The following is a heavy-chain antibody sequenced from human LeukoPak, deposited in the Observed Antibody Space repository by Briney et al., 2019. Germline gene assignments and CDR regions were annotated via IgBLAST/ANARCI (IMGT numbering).Heavy chain of an antibody. CDR2: IYSDGSVR. V-gene: IGHV3-74*01. Sequence: GGSLRLSCTASGFTFSSYWMHWVRQVPGKGLVWVSRIYSDGSVRTYADSVEGRLTISRDNAKNTVYLQMNSLRAEDTAVYYCTRAGMVTGLDYWGRGTLVTVSS. CDR3: TRAGMVTGLDY. CDR1: GFTFSSYW. J-gene: IGHJ4*02. D-gene: IGHD2-21*02.